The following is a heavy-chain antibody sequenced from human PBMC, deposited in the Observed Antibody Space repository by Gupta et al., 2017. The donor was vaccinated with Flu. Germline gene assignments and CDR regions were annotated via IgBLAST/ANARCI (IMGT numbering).Heavy chain of an antibody. CDR1: GFTFSDYY. D-gene: IGHD3-3*01. CDR3: ARVCRRITIFGVVRRDYYYYYMDV. V-gene: IGHV3-11*01. Sequence: QVQLVESGGGLVKPGGSLRLSCAASGFTFSDYYMSWIRQAPGKGLEWVSYISSSGSTIYYADSVKGRFTISRDNAKNSLYLQMNSLRAEDTAVYYCARVCRRITIFGVVRRDYYYYYMDVWGKGTTVTVSS. CDR2: ISSSGSTI. J-gene: IGHJ6*03.